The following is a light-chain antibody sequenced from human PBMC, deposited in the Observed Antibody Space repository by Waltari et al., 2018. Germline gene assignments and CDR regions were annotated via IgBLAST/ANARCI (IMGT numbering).Light chain of an antibody. CDR1: NRDVGSYDY. Sequence: QSALTQPASVSGSPGQSITISCTGTNRDVGSYDYVSWYQQYPGKAPKLLIYEVNKRPSGVSSRFSGSKSGNTASLTISGLQADDEADYYCSSYRSTSTLYVFGTGTKVTVL. J-gene: IGLJ1*01. CDR2: EVN. CDR3: SSYRSTSTLYV. V-gene: IGLV2-14*01.